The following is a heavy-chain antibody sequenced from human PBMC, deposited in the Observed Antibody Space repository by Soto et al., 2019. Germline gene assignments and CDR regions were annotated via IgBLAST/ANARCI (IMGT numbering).Heavy chain of an antibody. Sequence: PGGSLRLSCVVSGITFWSRAMSWVRQAPGEGLEWVSTITDSGGDTKYADSVRGRFTISRDNSKYTLYLQMTSLRAEDSAVYYCARGSKEAYPGSRIFDFWGRGTRVTVSS. D-gene: IGHD3-10*01. CDR1: GITFWSRA. V-gene: IGHV3-23*01. CDR2: ITDSGGDT. CDR3: ARGSKEAYPGSRIFDF. J-gene: IGHJ4*02.